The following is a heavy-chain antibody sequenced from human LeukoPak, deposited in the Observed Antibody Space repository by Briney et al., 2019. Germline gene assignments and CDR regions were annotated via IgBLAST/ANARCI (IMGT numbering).Heavy chain of an antibody. V-gene: IGHV4-59*01. D-gene: IGHD4-23*01. CDR1: GGSISSYY. J-gene: IGHJ4*02. CDR3: ASLLSVASDFDY. Sequence: PSETLSLTCTASGGSISSYYWSWIRQPPGKGLEWIGYIYYSGSTNYNPSLKSRVTISVDTSKNQFSLKLSSVTAADTAVYYCASLLSVASDFDYWGQGTLVTVSS. CDR2: IYYSGST.